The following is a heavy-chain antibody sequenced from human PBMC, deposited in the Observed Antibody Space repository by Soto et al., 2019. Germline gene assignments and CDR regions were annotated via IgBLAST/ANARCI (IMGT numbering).Heavy chain of an antibody. D-gene: IGHD1-20*01. CDR3: ARPGPRRNNWKDGFDL. V-gene: IGHV4-39*01. Sequence: QLQLQESGPGLVKPSETLSLTCTVSGGPITSTTYYWGWIRQSPGKGLEWIGCIFQRGTTYYNPSLESRVVMSIDTSKNQLSLKLSSVTAADTALYYCARPGPRRNNWKDGFDLWGQGTMVTVSS. CDR1: GGPITSTTYY. CDR2: IFQRGTT. J-gene: IGHJ3*01.